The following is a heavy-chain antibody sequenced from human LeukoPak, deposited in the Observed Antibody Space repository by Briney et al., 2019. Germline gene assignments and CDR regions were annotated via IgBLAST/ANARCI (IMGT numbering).Heavy chain of an antibody. D-gene: IGHD1-26*01. Sequence: PGGSLRLSCAASGFTFSGYAMSWVRQAPGKGLEWVSTISDNGGRTYYADSVKGRFTISRDNSKNTLFLQMNSLRAEDSAVYYCAKDRGVSYSGSSPFDYWGQGTLVTVSS. J-gene: IGHJ4*02. V-gene: IGHV3-23*01. CDR2: ISDNGGRT. CDR1: GFTFSGYA. CDR3: AKDRGVSYSGSSPFDY.